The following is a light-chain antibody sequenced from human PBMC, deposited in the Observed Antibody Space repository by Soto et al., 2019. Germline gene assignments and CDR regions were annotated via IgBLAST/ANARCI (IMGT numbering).Light chain of an antibody. CDR3: QQYNHWRSIS. CDR1: QSVSRK. J-gene: IGKJ5*01. CDR2: DTS. V-gene: IGKV3-15*01. Sequence: EIVMTQSPATVSVSPGEIATLSFRASQSVSRKLAWYQHKPGQAPRLLIYDTSTRAADIPARFSGSGSGTDFTLTISSLQSEDFAVYYCQQYNHWRSISFGQGTRLEIK.